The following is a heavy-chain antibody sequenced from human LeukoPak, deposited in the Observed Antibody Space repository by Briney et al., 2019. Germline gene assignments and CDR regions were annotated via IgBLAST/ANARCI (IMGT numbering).Heavy chain of an antibody. D-gene: IGHD6-19*01. CDR3: ARFAVHRRLTVAGQFGLDY. Sequence: ASVKVSCKSSGYTFTSYNMYWVRQAPGQGLEWMGIINSSGGSTNYAQKFQGRVTMTRDTSTSTVYMELSSLRSEDTAVYYCARFAVHRRLTVAGQFGLDYWGQGTLATVSS. J-gene: IGHJ4*02. CDR1: GYTFTSYN. V-gene: IGHV1-46*01. CDR2: INSSGGST.